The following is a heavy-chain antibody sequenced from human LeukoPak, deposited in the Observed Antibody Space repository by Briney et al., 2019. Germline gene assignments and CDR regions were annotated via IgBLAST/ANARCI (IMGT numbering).Heavy chain of an antibody. V-gene: IGHV1-18*01. CDR2: ISAYNGNT. Sequence: ASVKVSCKASGYTFTSYGISWVRQAPGQGLEWMGWISAYNGNTNYAQKLQGRVTMTTDASTSTAYMGLRSLRADDRAVYYCARDRLNPGGACLDYWGQGTLVTVSS. J-gene: IGHJ4*02. D-gene: IGHD1-1*01. CDR3: ARDRLNPGGACLDY. CDR1: GYTFTSYG.